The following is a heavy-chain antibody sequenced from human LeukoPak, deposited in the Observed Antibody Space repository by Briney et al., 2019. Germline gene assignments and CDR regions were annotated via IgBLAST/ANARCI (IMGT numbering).Heavy chain of an antibody. CDR2: INPSDGST. Sequence: ASVKVSCKASGYTFTNYGISWIRQAPGQGLEWMGIINPSDGSTSYAQKFQGRVTMTRDTSTSTVYMELSSLRSEDTAVYYCARGTGYYDSSGYLGYWGQGTLVTVSS. CDR3: ARGTGYYDSSGYLGY. D-gene: IGHD3-22*01. CDR1: GYTFTNYG. J-gene: IGHJ4*02. V-gene: IGHV1-46*01.